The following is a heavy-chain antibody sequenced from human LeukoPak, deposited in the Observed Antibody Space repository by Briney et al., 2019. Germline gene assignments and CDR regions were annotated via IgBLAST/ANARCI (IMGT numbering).Heavy chain of an antibody. J-gene: IGHJ4*02. D-gene: IGHD6-13*01. V-gene: IGHV3-30*04. CDR1: GFTFSNYA. Sequence: GGSLRLSCAASGFTFSNYAMHWVRQAPGKGLEWVAVISYDGSNKHYADSVKGRFTISRDNSKNTLYLQMNSLRAEDTAVYYCARQNIAAAVTWDYWGQGTLVTVSS. CDR3: ARQNIAAAVTWDY. CDR2: ISYDGSNK.